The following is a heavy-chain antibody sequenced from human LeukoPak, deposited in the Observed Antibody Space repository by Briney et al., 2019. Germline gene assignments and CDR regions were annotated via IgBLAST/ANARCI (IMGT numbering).Heavy chain of an antibody. Sequence: PGGSLRLSCAASGFTFDNYAMHWVRQAPGKGLEWVSGIAWNSGNTGFADSVKGRFTISRDNAETSLYPQMNSLTPEDTAFYFCAKDMNSYGSGSSYNPWGPFDSWGQGTLVTVSS. CDR2: IAWNSGNT. V-gene: IGHV3-9*01. CDR3: AKDMNSYGSGSSYNPWGPFDS. CDR1: GFTFDNYA. D-gene: IGHD3-10*01. J-gene: IGHJ4*02.